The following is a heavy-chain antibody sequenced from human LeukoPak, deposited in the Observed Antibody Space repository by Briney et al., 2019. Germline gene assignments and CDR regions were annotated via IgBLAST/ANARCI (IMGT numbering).Heavy chain of an antibody. J-gene: IGHJ3*02. Sequence: PSETLSLTCTVSGGSISSYYWSWIRQPPGKGLEWIGYIYYSGSTNYNPSLKSRVTISVDTSKNQFSLKLSSVTAADTAVYYCARALFDYTNDAFDIWGQGTMVTVSS. D-gene: IGHD4-11*01. CDR2: IYYSGST. V-gene: IGHV4-59*01. CDR1: GGSISSYY. CDR3: ARALFDYTNDAFDI.